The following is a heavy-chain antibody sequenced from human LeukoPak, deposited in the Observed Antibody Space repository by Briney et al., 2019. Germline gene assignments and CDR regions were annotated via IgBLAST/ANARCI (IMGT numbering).Heavy chain of an antibody. CDR1: GFTFSSYS. Sequence: PGGSLRLSCAASGFTFSSYSMHWVRQAPGKGLEWVSVISYDGNNKYYAESVKGRFTISRDNPKNTLYLQMNSLRAEDTAVYYCAKGVSSWYPPHFDYWGQGTLITVSS. CDR3: AKGVSSWYPPHFDY. J-gene: IGHJ4*02. V-gene: IGHV3-30*04. CDR2: ISYDGNNK. D-gene: IGHD6-13*01.